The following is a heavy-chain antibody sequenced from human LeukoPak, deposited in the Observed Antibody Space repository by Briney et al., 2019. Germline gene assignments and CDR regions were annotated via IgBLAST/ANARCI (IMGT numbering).Heavy chain of an antibody. J-gene: IGHJ4*02. CDR3: TLALYTTYYYDSSGYYPPPDY. V-gene: IGHV3-49*03. CDR2: IRSKAYGGTT. Sequence: PGGSLRLPCTASGFTFGDYAMSWFRQAPGKGLGWVGFIRSKAYGGTTEYAASVKGRFTISRDDSKSIAHLQMNSLKTEDTAVYYCTLALYTTYYYDSSGYYPPPDYWGQGTLVTVSS. CDR1: GFTFGDYA. D-gene: IGHD3-22*01.